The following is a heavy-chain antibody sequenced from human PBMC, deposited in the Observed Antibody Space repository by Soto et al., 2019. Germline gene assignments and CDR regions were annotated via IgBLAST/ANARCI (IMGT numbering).Heavy chain of an antibody. CDR3: ARESSSSWRLPNWFDP. J-gene: IGHJ5*02. Sequence: TGGSLRLSCAASGFTFSSYSMNWVRQAPGKGLEWVSSISSSSSYIYYADSVKGRFTISRDNAKNSLYLQMNSLRAEDTAVYYCARESSSSWRLPNWFDPWGQGTLVTVSS. V-gene: IGHV3-21*01. CDR2: ISSSSSYI. D-gene: IGHD6-13*01. CDR1: GFTFSSYS.